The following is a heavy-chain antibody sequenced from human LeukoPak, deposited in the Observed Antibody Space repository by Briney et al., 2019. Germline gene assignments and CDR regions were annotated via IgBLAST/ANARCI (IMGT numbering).Heavy chain of an antibody. Sequence: SETLSLTCVVTRYFLSNGYYWGWIRQPPGKGLEWIASIYPSGGTYYNPSLKSRVTISLDTSKNQFSLKLSSVTAADTAVYYCARHPQVVVPAVGDYWGQGTLVTVSS. CDR3: ARHPQVVVPAVGDY. D-gene: IGHD2-15*01. CDR1: RYFLSNGYY. CDR2: IYPSGGT. V-gene: IGHV4-38-2*01. J-gene: IGHJ4*02.